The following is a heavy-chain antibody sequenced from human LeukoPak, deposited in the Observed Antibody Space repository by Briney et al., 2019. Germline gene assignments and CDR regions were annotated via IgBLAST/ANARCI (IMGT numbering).Heavy chain of an antibody. CDR1: GGSFSGYY. Sequence: SETLSLTCAVYGGSFSGYYLSRIRQPPGKGLEWIGEINHSGSTNYNPSLKSRVTIAVDTSKNQFSLKLSSGTAADTAGYYCARAAYDSSGYDAFDIWGQGTIVTVSS. CDR2: INHSGST. D-gene: IGHD3-22*01. V-gene: IGHV4-34*01. CDR3: ARAAYDSSGYDAFDI. J-gene: IGHJ3*02.